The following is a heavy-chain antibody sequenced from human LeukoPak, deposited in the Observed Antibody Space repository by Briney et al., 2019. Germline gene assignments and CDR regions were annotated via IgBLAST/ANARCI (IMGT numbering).Heavy chain of an antibody. D-gene: IGHD5-12*01. J-gene: IGHJ4*02. V-gene: IGHV4-30-4*08. CDR3: ARDAWVESRAGGYVI. CDR1: GGSISSGDYY. Sequence: PSETLSLTCTVSGGSISSGDYYWSWIRQPPGKGLEWIGYIYYSGSTYYNPSLKSRVTISVDTSKNQFSLKLSSVTAADTAVYYCARDAWVESRAGGYVIWGQGTLVTVSS. CDR2: IYYSGST.